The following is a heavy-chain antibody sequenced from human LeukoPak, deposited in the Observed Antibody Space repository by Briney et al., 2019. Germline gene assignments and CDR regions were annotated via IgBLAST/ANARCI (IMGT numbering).Heavy chain of an antibody. Sequence: GSLRLSCTVSGFTFGDYAMGWVRQAPGKGLEWVGLIRRKVSGATTEYAASVKGRFTISRDDSKSIAYLQMSSLKTEDTAMYYCTRNIYCSGGSCSYYFDYWGQGTLVTVSS. CDR2: IRRKVSGATT. CDR3: TRNIYCSGGSCSYYFDY. D-gene: IGHD2-15*01. V-gene: IGHV3-49*04. J-gene: IGHJ4*02. CDR1: GFTFGDYA.